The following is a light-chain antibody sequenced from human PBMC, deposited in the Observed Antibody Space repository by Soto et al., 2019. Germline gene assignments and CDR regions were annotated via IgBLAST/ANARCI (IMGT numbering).Light chain of an antibody. J-gene: IGKJ1*01. CDR2: ATS. V-gene: IGKV1D-16*01. Sequence: DIQMTQSPSSLSASVGDTVSITCRSSQDVGRWLSWYQQKPGKAPKILIFATSTLQSGVPSRFSGSGSGTDFTLTITSLQSEDFAVYYCQQYRNWPRTFGQGTKVDI. CDR1: QDVGRW. CDR3: QQYRNWPRT.